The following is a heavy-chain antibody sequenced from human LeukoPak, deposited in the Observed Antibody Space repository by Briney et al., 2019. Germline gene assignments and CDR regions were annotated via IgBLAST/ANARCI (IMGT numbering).Heavy chain of an antibody. Sequence: SETLSLTCAVYGGSFSGYYWSWIRQPPGKGLEWIGEINHSGSTNYNPSLKSRVTISVDTSKNQFSLKLRSVTAADTAVYYCARGLRELLWFGELLRGFSTFDYWGQGTLVTVSS. D-gene: IGHD3-10*01. CDR1: GGSFSGYY. J-gene: IGHJ4*02. V-gene: IGHV4-34*01. CDR2: INHSGST. CDR3: ARGLRELLWFGELLRGFSTFDY.